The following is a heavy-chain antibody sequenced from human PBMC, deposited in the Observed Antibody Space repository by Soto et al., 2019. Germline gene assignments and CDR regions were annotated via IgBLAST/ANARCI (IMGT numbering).Heavy chain of an antibody. CDR3: ARGRSRPRAFDI. CDR1: GFTFSSYA. D-gene: IGHD3-10*01. J-gene: IGHJ3*02. Sequence: GGSLRLSCAASGFTFSSYAMHWVRQAPGKGLEWVAVISYDGSNKYYADSVKGRFTISRDNSKNTLYLQMNSLRAEDTAVYYCARGRSRPRAFDIWGQGTMVTVS. CDR2: ISYDGSNK. V-gene: IGHV3-30-3*01.